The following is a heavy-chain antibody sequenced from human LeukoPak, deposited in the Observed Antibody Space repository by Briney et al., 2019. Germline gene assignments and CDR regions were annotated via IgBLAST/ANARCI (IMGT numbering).Heavy chain of an antibody. CDR2: IYPGDSDT. CDR1: GYSFTSYW. CDR3: ARHLFGSSWPKEIDY. D-gene: IGHD6-13*01. V-gene: IGHV5-51*01. Sequence: GESLKISCEGSGYSFTSYWIGWMRQMPGKGLEWMGIIYPGDSDTRYSPSFQGQVAISADKSISTAYLQWSSLKASDTAMYCCARHLFGSSWPKEIDYWGQGTLVTVSS. J-gene: IGHJ4*02.